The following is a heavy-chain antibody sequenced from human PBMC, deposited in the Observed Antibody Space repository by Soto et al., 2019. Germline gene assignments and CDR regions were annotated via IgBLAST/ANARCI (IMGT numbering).Heavy chain of an antibody. D-gene: IGHD6-6*01. CDR2: INHSGST. J-gene: IGHJ3*02. V-gene: IGHV4-34*01. CDR1: GGSFSGYY. CDR3: EVEYSSLSHPRPYAFDI. Sequence: PSETLSLTCAVYGGSFSGYYWSWIRQPPGKGLEWIGEINHSGSTNYNPSLKSRVTISVDTSKNQFSLKLSSVTAADTAVYYCEVEYSSLSHPRPYAFDIWGQGTMVTVSS.